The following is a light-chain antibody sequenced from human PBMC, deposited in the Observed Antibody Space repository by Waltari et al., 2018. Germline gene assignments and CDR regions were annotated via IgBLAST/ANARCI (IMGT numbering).Light chain of an antibody. CDR1: QSVSSF. CDR2: DSS. J-gene: IGKJ2*01. CDR3: QQRSNWPYT. Sequence: EIVLTQSPATLSLYPGERATLPCRASQSVSSFLSWYQQKPGQAPRLLIYDSSNRATAFPARFSGSGSGTDFTLTISSLEPEDFAVYFCQQRSNWPYTFGQGTKLEIK. V-gene: IGKV3-11*01.